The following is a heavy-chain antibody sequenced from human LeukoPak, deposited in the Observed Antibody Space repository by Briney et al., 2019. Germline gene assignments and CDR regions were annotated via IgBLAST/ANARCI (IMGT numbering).Heavy chain of an antibody. Sequence: ASVKVSCKASGYTFTGYYVHWVRRAPGQGLEWMGWINPSSGGTNYAQKFQGRVTMTGGTSSSTAYMELSRLSFDDAAVYFCAGRPDTSMVAIFDYWGQGTLVTISS. CDR1: GYTFTGYY. CDR2: INPSSGGT. J-gene: IGHJ4*02. CDR3: AGRPDTSMVAIFDY. D-gene: IGHD5-18*01. V-gene: IGHV1-2*02.